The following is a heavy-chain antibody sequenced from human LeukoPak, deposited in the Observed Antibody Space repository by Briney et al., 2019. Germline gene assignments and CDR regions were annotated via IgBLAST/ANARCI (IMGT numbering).Heavy chain of an antibody. Sequence: GGSLRLSCAASGFTFSSYSMNWVRQAPGKGLEWVSSISSSSSYICYADSVKGRFTISRDNAKNSLYLQMNSLRAEDTAVYYCARDQRGAAGTGTFDPWGQGTLVTVSS. J-gene: IGHJ5*02. CDR3: ARDQRGAAGTGTFDP. CDR2: ISSSSSYI. CDR1: GFTFSSYS. D-gene: IGHD6-13*01. V-gene: IGHV3-21*01.